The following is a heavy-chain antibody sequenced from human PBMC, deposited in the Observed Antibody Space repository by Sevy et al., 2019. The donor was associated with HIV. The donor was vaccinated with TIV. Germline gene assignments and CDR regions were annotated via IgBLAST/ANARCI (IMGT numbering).Heavy chain of an antibody. CDR1: GYSFTSYW. V-gene: IGHV5-51*01. Sequence: GESLKISCKGSGYSFTSYWIGWVRQMPGKGLEWMGIIYPGDSDTRYSPSSQGQVTISADKSISTAYLQWSSLKASDTAMYYCARIRYYYDSSGLPVNFDYWGQGTLVTVSS. CDR2: IYPGDSDT. D-gene: IGHD3-22*01. J-gene: IGHJ4*02. CDR3: ARIRYYYDSSGLPVNFDY.